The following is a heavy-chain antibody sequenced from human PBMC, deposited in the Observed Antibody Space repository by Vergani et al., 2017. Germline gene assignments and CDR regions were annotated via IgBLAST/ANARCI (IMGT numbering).Heavy chain of an antibody. Sequence: QVQLQESGPGLVKPSETLSLTCTVSGGSISSYYWSWIRQPPGKGLEWIGYIYYSGSTNYNPSLKSRVTISVDTSKNQFSLKLSSVTAADTAVYYCARPHRTYYDILTGYYKGYYFDYWGQGTLVTVSS. CDR3: ARPHRTYYDILTGYYKGYYFDY. D-gene: IGHD3-9*01. CDR2: IYYSGST. CDR1: GGSISSYY. V-gene: IGHV4-59*08. J-gene: IGHJ4*02.